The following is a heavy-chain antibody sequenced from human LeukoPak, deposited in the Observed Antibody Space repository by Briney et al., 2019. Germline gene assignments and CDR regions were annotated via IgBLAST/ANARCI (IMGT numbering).Heavy chain of an antibody. V-gene: IGHV1-69*04. CDR3: ARLLRDSYYYDSSDFDY. J-gene: IGHJ4*02. D-gene: IGHD3-22*01. CDR1: GGTFSSYA. Sequence: SVKVSCKASGGTFSSYAISWVRQAPGQGLEWMGRIIPILGIANYAQKFQGRVTITADKSTSTAYMELSSLRSEDTAVYYCARLLRDSYYYDSSDFDYWGQGTLVTVSS. CDR2: IIPILGIA.